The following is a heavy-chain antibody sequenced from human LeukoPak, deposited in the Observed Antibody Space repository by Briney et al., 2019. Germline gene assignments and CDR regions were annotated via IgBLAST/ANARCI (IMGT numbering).Heavy chain of an antibody. CDR3: ARVALDSSGDNYGQGAFDY. J-gene: IGHJ4*02. D-gene: IGHD6-19*01. V-gene: IGHV3-48*03. Sequence: QPGGSLRLSCAASGXTFSRYEMNWVRQAPGKGQEWLSYISGSGRTIFYGDSVKGRFTISRDNANNSLYLQINSLRAEDTALYYCARVALDSSGDNYGQGAFDYWGQGTLVTVSS. CDR2: ISGSGRTI. CDR1: GXTFSRYE.